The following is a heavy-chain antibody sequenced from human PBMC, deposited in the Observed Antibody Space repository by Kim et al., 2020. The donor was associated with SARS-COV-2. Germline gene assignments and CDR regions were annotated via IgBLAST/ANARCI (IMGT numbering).Heavy chain of an antibody. CDR2: IRSKAYGGTT. Sequence: GGSLRLSCTASGFTFGDYAMSWVRQAPGKGLEWVGFIRSKAYGGTTEYAASVKGRFTISRDDSKSIAYLQMNSLKTEDTAVYYCTRARGGAAAAGTFSWFDPWGQGTLVTVSS. V-gene: IGHV3-49*04. CDR1: GFTFGDYA. D-gene: IGHD6-13*01. J-gene: IGHJ5*02. CDR3: TRARGGAAAAGTFSWFDP.